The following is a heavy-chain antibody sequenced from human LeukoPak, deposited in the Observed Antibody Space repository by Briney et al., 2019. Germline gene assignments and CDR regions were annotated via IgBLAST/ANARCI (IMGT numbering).Heavy chain of an antibody. CDR3: ARGGIVVVPAAISWFDP. Sequence: PSETLSLTCTVSGGSISSGDYYWSWIRQPPGKGLEWIGYIYYGGSTYYNPSLKSRVTISVDTSKNQFSLKLSSVTAADTAVYYCARGGIVVVPAAISWFDPWGQGALVTVSS. J-gene: IGHJ5*02. CDR1: GGSISSGDYY. V-gene: IGHV4-30-4*01. D-gene: IGHD2-2*02. CDR2: IYYGGST.